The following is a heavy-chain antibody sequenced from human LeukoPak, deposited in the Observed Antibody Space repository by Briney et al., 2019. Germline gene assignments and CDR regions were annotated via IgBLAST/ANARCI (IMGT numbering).Heavy chain of an antibody. CDR2: ISGSGGST. D-gene: IGHD6-13*01. Sequence: GGSLRLSCAASGFTFSSYAMTWVRQAPGKGLEWVSAISGSGGSTYYADSVKGRFTISRDNSKNTLYLQMNSLRADDTAVYYCAKRPTPGISAAARPFFDYWGQGTLVTVSS. CDR1: GFTFSSYA. V-gene: IGHV3-23*01. CDR3: AKRPTPGISAAARPFFDY. J-gene: IGHJ4*02.